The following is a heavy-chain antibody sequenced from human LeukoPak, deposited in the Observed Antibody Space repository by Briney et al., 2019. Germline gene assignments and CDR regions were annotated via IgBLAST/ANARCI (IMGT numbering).Heavy chain of an antibody. Sequence: GGSLRLSCAASGFIFSSYWMSWVRQAPGKGLEWVANIKQGGSERYYVDSVKGRFTIPRDSAKNSVYLQMNSLGVEDTAAYYCASQYVGLDYWGQGTLVTVSS. J-gene: IGHJ4*02. D-gene: IGHD1-26*01. CDR3: ASQYVGLDY. V-gene: IGHV3-7*01. CDR1: GFIFSSYW. CDR2: IKQGGSER.